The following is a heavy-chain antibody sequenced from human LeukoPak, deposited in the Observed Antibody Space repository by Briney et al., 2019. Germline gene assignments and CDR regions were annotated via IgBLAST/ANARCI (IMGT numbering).Heavy chain of an antibody. CDR1: GYTFTGYY. CDR2: INPDSGGT. CDR3: ARQMSES. V-gene: IGHV1-2*02. Sequence: ASVKVSCKASGYTFTGYYLHWVRQAPGQGLEWMGWINPDSGGTKYAQNFQGRVTMTRDTSISTVYLKWTSLKASDTAMYYCARQMSESWGQGTLVTVSS. D-gene: IGHD3-3*01. J-gene: IGHJ5*02.